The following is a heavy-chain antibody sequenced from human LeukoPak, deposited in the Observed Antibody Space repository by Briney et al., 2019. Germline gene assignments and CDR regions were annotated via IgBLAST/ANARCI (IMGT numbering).Heavy chain of an antibody. J-gene: IGHJ4*02. CDR3: VRGDWYFES. D-gene: IGHD2-21*01. Sequence: GGSLRLYCATSGFNFSDSRMTWVRQAPGKGLQWVANINRDGTEKHFLDSVEGRFTISRDNAKKSLYLQMSSLRPQDTALYLCVRGDWYFESWGQGALVTVSS. V-gene: IGHV3-7*04. CDR1: GFNFSDSR. CDR2: INRDGTEK.